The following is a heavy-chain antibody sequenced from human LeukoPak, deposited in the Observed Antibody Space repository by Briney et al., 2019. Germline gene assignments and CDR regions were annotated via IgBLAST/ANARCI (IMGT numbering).Heavy chain of an antibody. Sequence: SETLSLTCTVSGGSISSSSYYWGWIRQPPGKGLEWIGSIYYSGSTYYNPSLKSRVTISVDTSKNQFSLKLSSVTAADTAVYYCARTEGEGSYNYWDQGTLVTVSS. CDR3: ARTEGEGSYNY. J-gene: IGHJ4*02. CDR1: GGSISSSSYY. CDR2: IYYSGST. D-gene: IGHD1-26*01. V-gene: IGHV4-39*07.